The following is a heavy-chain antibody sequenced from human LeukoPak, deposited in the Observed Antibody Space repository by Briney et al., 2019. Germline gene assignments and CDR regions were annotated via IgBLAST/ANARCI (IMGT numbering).Heavy chain of an antibody. D-gene: IGHD3-16*01. Sequence: GGSLRLSCAASGFTFSTGFTFSTYGMHWVRQAPGKGLEWVVVISSDGRQKYYADSVKGRFTISRDNSKNTLYLQMNSLRAEDTAVYYCARESPYDSVWGSQYFFDYWGLGTLVTVSS. V-gene: IGHV3-30*04. CDR3: ARESPYDSVWGSQYFFDY. CDR1: GFTFSTGFTFSTYG. CDR2: ISSDGRQK. J-gene: IGHJ4*02.